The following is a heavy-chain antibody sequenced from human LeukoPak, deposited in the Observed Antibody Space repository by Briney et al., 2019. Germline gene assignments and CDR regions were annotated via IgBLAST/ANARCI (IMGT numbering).Heavy chain of an antibody. D-gene: IGHD3-22*01. J-gene: IGHJ4*02. CDR3: ARDWIRYYYDSSGSLGRRYFDY. V-gene: IGHV3-21*01. CDR1: GFNFGSYY. Sequence: GGSLRLSCAASGFNFGSYYMTWVRQAPGKGLEWVSSISSSSSYIYYADSVKGRFTISRDNAKNSLYLQMNSLRAEDTAVYYCARDWIRYYYDSSGSLGRRYFDYWGQGTLVTVSS. CDR2: ISSSSSYI.